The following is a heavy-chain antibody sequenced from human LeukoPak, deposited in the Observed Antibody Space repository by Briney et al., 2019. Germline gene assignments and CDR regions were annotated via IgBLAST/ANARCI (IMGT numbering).Heavy chain of an antibody. D-gene: IGHD3-10*01. CDR3: ARGSFGLDY. Sequence: GGSLRLSCAASGFTFSSYGMHWVRQAPGKGLEWVAIIWYDGSKRYYVDSVKGRFTISRDSSKNTVYLQMNSLRVEDTAMYYCARGSFGLDYWGQGTLVTVSS. CDR1: GFTFSSYG. J-gene: IGHJ4*02. CDR2: IWYDGSKR. V-gene: IGHV3-33*08.